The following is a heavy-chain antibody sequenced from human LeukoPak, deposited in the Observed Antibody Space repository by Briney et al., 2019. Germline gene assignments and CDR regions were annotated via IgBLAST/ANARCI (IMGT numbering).Heavy chain of an antibody. D-gene: IGHD3-16*01. CDR3: ARVDLGEWKSDY. CDR1: GGTFSSYA. CDR2: IIPILGIA. J-gene: IGHJ4*02. V-gene: IGHV1-69*04. Sequence: SVKVSCKASGGTFSSYAISWVRQAPGQGLEWVGRIIPILGIANYAQKFQGRVTITADKSTSTAYMELSSLRSEDTAVYYCARVDLGEWKSDYWGQGTLVTVSS.